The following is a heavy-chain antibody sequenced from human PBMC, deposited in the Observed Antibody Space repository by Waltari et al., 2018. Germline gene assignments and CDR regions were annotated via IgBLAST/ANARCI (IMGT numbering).Heavy chain of an antibody. V-gene: IGHV4-38-2*01. CDR3: ARFVTTNFDY. J-gene: IGHJ4*02. CDR1: GYSISSGYY. CDR2: IYHSGST. D-gene: IGHD3-3*01. Sequence: QVQLQESGPGLVKPSETLSLTCAVSGYSISSGYYWGSIRPPPGKGLEWIGSIYHSGSTYYNPSLKSRVTISVDTSKNQFSLKLGSVTAADTAVYYCARFVTTNFDYWGQGTLVTVSS.